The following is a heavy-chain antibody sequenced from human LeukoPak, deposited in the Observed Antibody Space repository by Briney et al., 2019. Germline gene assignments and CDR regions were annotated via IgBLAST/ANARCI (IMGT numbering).Heavy chain of an antibody. J-gene: IGHJ5*02. CDR1: GGSISSYY. V-gene: IGHV4-4*09. CDR3: ASAYYYDSSGWPPFDP. Sequence: SETLSLTCTVSGGSISSYYWSWIRQPPGKGLEWIGYIYTSGSTNYNPSLKSRVTISVDTSKNQFSLKLSSVTAADTAVYYCASAYYYDSSGWPPFDPWGQGTLVTVSS. D-gene: IGHD3-22*01. CDR2: IYTSGST.